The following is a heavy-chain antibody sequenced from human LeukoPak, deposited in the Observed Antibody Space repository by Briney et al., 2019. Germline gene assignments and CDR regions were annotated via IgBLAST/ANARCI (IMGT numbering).Heavy chain of an antibody. D-gene: IGHD6-25*01. J-gene: IGHJ6*02. CDR3: ARDLSSGEAGGMDV. V-gene: IGHV3-33*01. CDR1: GFTFSSYG. Sequence: GRSLRLSCAASGFTFSSYGMHWVRQAPGKGLEWVAVIWYDGSNKYYADSVKGRFTISRDNSKNTLYLQMNSLRAEDTAVYYCARDLSSGEAGGMDVWGQGTTVTVSS. CDR2: IWYDGSNK.